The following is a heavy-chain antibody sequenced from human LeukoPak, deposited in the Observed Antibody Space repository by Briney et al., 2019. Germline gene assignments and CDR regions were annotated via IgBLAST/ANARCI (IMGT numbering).Heavy chain of an antibody. Sequence: PGGSLRLSCAASGFILSNYRMNWVRQAPGKGLEWVAVISYDGSNKYYADSVKGRFTISRDNAKNSLYLQMNSLRAEDTAVYYCARDGAWYYDSSGQITYYYYGMDVWGQGTTVTVS. D-gene: IGHD3-22*01. CDR1: GFILSNYR. V-gene: IGHV3-30*03. J-gene: IGHJ6*02. CDR2: ISYDGSNK. CDR3: ARDGAWYYDSSGQITYYYYGMDV.